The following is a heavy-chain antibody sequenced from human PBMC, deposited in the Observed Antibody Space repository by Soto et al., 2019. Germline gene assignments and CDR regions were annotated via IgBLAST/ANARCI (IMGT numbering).Heavy chain of an antibody. CDR2: IYHVGFT. CDR3: ARVRPPTSTSPAAVLYYFDS. D-gene: IGHD2-2*01. V-gene: IGHV4-4*02. Sequence: QVHLQESGPGLVKPSGTLSLTCAVSGASVSSSHWWTWVRQPPGKGLEWIGEIYHVGFTSYTPSLKNRVSMSIAQSRNQFSLTLRSVTAADTAVYYCARVRPPTSTSPAAVLYYFDSWGQGTLVTVSS. J-gene: IGHJ4*02. CDR1: GASVSSSHW.